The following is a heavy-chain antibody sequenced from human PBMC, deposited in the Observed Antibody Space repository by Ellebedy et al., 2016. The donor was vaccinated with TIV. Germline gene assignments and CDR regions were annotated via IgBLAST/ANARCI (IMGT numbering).Heavy chain of an antibody. Sequence: PGGSLTLSCTGSGYVFTSYWIGWVRQMPGKGLEWLGIIYPHDSVTRYSPSFQGQVTISADKSISPAYLRWASLKASDTAMYYCARLERLAFFGGMDVWGQGTTVTVSS. J-gene: IGHJ6*02. V-gene: IGHV5-51*01. CDR1: GYVFTSYW. CDR3: ARLERLAFFGGMDV. CDR2: IYPHDSVT. D-gene: IGHD3-3*02.